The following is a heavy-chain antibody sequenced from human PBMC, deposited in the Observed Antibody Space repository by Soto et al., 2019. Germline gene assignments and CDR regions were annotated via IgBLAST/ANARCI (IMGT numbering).Heavy chain of an antibody. J-gene: IGHJ3*02. Sequence: EVQLVESGGGLVQPGRSLRLSCAASGFTFDDYAMHWVRQAPGKGLEWVSGISWNSGSIGYAVSVKGRFTISRDNAKNSLYLQMNSLRAEDTALYYCAKGVRYGSGRTAFDIWGQGTMVTVSS. CDR1: GFTFDDYA. CDR3: AKGVRYGSGRTAFDI. D-gene: IGHD3-10*01. CDR2: ISWNSGSI. V-gene: IGHV3-9*01.